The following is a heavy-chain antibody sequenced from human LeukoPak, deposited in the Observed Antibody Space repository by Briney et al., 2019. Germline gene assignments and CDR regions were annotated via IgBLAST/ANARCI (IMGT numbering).Heavy chain of an antibody. CDR2: IKQDGSEK. J-gene: IGHJ4*02. Sequence: GGSLRLSCAASGFTVSSNYMSWVRQAPGKGLEWVANIKQDGSEKYYVDSVKGRFTISRDNAKNSLYLQMNSLRAEDTAVYYCALDSSSWYPFDYWGQGTLVTVSS. CDR1: GFTVSSNY. V-gene: IGHV3-7*01. CDR3: ALDSSSWYPFDY. D-gene: IGHD6-13*01.